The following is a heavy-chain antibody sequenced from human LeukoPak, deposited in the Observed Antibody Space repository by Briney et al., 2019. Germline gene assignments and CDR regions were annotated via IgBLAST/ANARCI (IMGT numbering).Heavy chain of an antibody. CDR3: ASNYYGSGSLDY. J-gene: IGHJ4*02. V-gene: IGHV4-61*05. CDR2: IYYSGST. CDR1: GGSISSSSIY. D-gene: IGHD3-10*01. Sequence: SETLSLTCTVSGGSISSSSIYWGWVRQSPGKGLEWIGYIYYSGSTNYNPSLKSRVTISVDTSKNQFSLKVSSVTAADTAVYYCASNYYGSGSLDYWGQGNLVTVSS.